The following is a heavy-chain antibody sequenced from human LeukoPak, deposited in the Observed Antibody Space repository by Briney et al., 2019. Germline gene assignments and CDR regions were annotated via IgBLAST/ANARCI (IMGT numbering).Heavy chain of an antibody. CDR1: GFTFTQYW. CDR2: LHPDGSER. J-gene: IGHJ4*02. D-gene: IGHD5-12*01. CDR3: ARGGYSFDY. V-gene: IGHV3-7*01. Sequence: PGGSLRLSCVASGFTFTQYWMTWVRQAPGKGLGWVARLHPDGSERNYVGSVEGRFTVFGDNAKSSLFLQMHSLRVEDTAVYYCARGGYSFDYLGQGTLVTVPS.